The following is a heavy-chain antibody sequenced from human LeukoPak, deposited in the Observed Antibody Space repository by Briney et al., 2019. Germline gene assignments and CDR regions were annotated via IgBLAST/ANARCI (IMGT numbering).Heavy chain of an antibody. CDR1: GFTFSSYA. Sequence: PGGSLRLSCAASGFTFSSYAMSWVRQAPGKGLVWVSAISGSGGSTYYADSVKGRFTISRDNSKNTLYLQMNSLRAEDTAVYYCAKAVREGIVVVPAALNWGQGTLVTVSS. V-gene: IGHV3-23*01. D-gene: IGHD2-2*01. CDR2: ISGSGGST. J-gene: IGHJ4*02. CDR3: AKAVREGIVVVPAALN.